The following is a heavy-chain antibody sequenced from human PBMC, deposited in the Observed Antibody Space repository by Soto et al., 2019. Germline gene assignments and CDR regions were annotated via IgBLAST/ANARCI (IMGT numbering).Heavy chain of an antibody. CDR2: IKGDGSEK. CDR1: GFTFGSFW. J-gene: IGHJ4*02. V-gene: IGHV3-7*01. Sequence: EVQMVESGGGLVQPGGPRRLSGAASGFTFGSFWMYWVRQAPGKGLGWVANIKGDGSEKNYVVSVKGRFTISRDNAKNSLYLQMNSLRVDDTAVYYCASSLLRGQGTLVTVSS. CDR3: ASSLL.